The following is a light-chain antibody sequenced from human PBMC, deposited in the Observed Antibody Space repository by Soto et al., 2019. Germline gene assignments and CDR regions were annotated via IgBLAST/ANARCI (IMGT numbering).Light chain of an antibody. J-gene: IGLJ2*01. CDR2: DVT. V-gene: IGLV2-14*01. Sequence: QSALTQPASVAGSPGQSITISCTGTSSDVGGYNYVSWYQLHPGKAPKLMIYDVTYRPSGVSDRFSGSKSGNTASLTISGLQAEDEADYYCSSYTSSAVVFVGGTKLTVL. CDR3: SSYTSSAVV. CDR1: SSDVGGYNY.